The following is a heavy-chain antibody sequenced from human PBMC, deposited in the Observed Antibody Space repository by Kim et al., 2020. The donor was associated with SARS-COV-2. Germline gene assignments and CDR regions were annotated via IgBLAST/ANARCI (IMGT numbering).Heavy chain of an antibody. CDR2: IFYTGTS. CDR3: ATLGQSYGNSLDF. J-gene: IGHJ5*01. Sequence: SETLSLTCTASGCSIANSGNCWTCIRPQPGQGLECVWYIFYTGTSYYNPAHNRRITMTVDTSKNQFPQKLNPVTAADPAEYCSATLGQSYGNSLDFWG. D-gene: IGHD5-18*01. CDR1: GCSIANSGNC. V-gene: IGHV4-31*03.